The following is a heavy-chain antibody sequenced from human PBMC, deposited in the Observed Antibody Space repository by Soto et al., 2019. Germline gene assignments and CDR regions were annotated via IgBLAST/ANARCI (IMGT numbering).Heavy chain of an antibody. Sequence: EVQLLESGGGWVQPGGSLRLSCAASGFTFSTYGMNWVRQAPGKGLEWVSSITASGGNTYYADSVRGRFTISRDNSKDTLSLQMNSLRAEDTAVYYCAGRYCSNGICYTNYYYYMDVWGKGTTVTVSS. CDR2: ITASGGNT. J-gene: IGHJ6*03. CDR3: AGRYCSNGICYTNYYYYMDV. V-gene: IGHV3-23*01. CDR1: GFTFSTYG. D-gene: IGHD2-8*01.